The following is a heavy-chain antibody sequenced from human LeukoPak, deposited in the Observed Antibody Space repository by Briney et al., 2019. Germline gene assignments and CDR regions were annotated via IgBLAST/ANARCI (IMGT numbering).Heavy chain of an antibody. CDR3: ARVGGDY. V-gene: IGHV4-34*01. D-gene: IGHD3-16*01. J-gene: IGHJ4*02. CDR1: GGSFSGYY. Sequence: PSETLSLTCAVYGGSFSGYYWSWIRQPPGKGLEWIGEINHSGGTNYNPSLKSRVTISVDTSKNQFSLKLSSVTAADTAVYYCARVGGDYWGQGTLVTVSS. CDR2: INHSGGT.